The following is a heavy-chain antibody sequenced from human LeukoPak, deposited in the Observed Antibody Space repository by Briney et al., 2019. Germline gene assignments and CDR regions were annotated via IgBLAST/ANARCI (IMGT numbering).Heavy chain of an antibody. Sequence: GGSLRLSCAASGFTFNNYWMSWVRQAPGKGLEWVANIKQDGSEIYYVDSVKGRFTISRDNTKNSVYLQMNSLRAEDTAVYYCARAPHYSNYGPYYYGMDVWGQGTTVTVSS. CDR3: ARAPHYSNYGPYYYGMDV. J-gene: IGHJ6*02. CDR2: IKQDGSEI. V-gene: IGHV3-7*01. D-gene: IGHD4-11*01. CDR1: GFTFNNYW.